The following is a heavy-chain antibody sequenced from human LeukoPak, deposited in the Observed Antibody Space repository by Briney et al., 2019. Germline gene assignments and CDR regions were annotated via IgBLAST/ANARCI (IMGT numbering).Heavy chain of an antibody. CDR2: INHSGST. V-gene: IGHV4-34*01. Sequence: SETLSLTCAVYGGSFSVYYWSWIRQPPGKGLEWIGEINHSGSTNYNPSLKSRVTISVDTSKNQFSLKLSSVTAADTAVYYCARGGYCGGDCYSPTDYWGQGTLVTVSS. J-gene: IGHJ4*02. CDR3: ARGGYCGGDCYSPTDY. CDR1: GGSFSVYY. D-gene: IGHD2-21*02.